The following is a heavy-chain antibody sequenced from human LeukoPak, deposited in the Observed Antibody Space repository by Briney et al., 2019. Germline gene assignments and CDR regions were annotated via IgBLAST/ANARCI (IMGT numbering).Heavy chain of an antibody. CDR3: AREHPVPYYFDY. CDR1: GDSVSSNSAA. J-gene: IGHJ4*02. Sequence: SQTLSLTCAISGDSVSSNSAAWNWIRQSPSRGLEWLGRTYYRSKWYTYYAVSVKSRITINPDTSKNQFSLQLYSVTPDDTAVYYCAREHPVPYYFDYWGQGTLVTVSS. CDR2: TYYRSKWYT. V-gene: IGHV6-1*01. D-gene: IGHD2-2*01.